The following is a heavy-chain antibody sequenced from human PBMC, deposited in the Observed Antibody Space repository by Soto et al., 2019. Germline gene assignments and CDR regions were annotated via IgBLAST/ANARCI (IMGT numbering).Heavy chain of an antibody. CDR1: GFTFNNFG. V-gene: IGHV3-33*01. J-gene: IGHJ4*02. CDR2: IWDDGNNK. CDR3: ARDPFPPDSYVSAREDYHFDF. D-gene: IGHD3-10*01. Sequence: QVQLVESGGGVVQPGGSLRLSCAASGFTFNNFGMHWVRQAPGKGLEWVAIIWDDGNNKYYADSVRGRFTISRDNSKDTLYLQMNSLRAEDTAVYYCARDPFPPDSYVSAREDYHFDFWGQGSLVTVSS.